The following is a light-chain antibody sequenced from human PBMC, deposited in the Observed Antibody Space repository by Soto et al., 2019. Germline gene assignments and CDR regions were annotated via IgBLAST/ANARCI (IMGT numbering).Light chain of an antibody. CDR3: QPYGSSTWT. CDR1: QSVSSSY. J-gene: IGKJ1*01. V-gene: IGKV3-20*01. Sequence: EIVLTQSPGTLSLSPGERATLSCRASQSVSSSYLDWYQQKPGLAPRLLMYGASSRATGIPDRFIGSGSGTDFTLTISRLEPDDFAVYYCQPYGSSTWTLGQGTNVEIK. CDR2: GAS.